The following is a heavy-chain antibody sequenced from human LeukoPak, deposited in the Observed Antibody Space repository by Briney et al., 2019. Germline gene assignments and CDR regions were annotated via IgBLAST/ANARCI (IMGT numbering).Heavy chain of an antibody. Sequence: GGSLRLSCATSRFIFSSYWMTWVRRTPGKGLEWVASINQDGSDKYYADSVKGRFTISRDNSKNTLYLQMNSLRAEDTAVYYCARDRTGITIFGDLHHWGQGTLVTVSS. CDR1: RFIFSSYW. J-gene: IGHJ1*01. D-gene: IGHD3-3*01. V-gene: IGHV3-7*01. CDR3: ARDRTGITIFGDLHH. CDR2: INQDGSDK.